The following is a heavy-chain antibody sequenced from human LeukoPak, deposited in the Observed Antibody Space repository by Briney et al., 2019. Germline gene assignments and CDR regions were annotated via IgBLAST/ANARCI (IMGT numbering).Heavy chain of an antibody. CDR1: GFTFSNAW. J-gene: IGHJ4*02. D-gene: IGHD4-17*01. CDR3: TTRGAGPDYGQVY. CDR2: TKSKTDGGTT. V-gene: IGHV3-15*01. Sequence: GGSLRLSCAASGFTFSNAWMSWVRQAPGKGLEWVGRTKSKTDGGTTDYAAPVKGRFTISRDDSKNTLNLQMNSLKTEDTAVYYCTTRGAGPDYGQVYWGQGTLVTVSS.